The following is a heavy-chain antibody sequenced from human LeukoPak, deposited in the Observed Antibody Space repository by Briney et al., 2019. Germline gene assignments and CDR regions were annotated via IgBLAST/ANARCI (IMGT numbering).Heavy chain of an antibody. V-gene: IGHV3-48*03. CDR1: GFTFSSYE. J-gene: IGHJ4*02. CDR3: ARSRPVWGSYRHFDY. Sequence: GGSLRLSCAASGFTFSSYEMDWVRQAPGKGLEWVAYISSSGSTIYYADSVKGRFTISRDNAKNSLYLQMNSLRAEDTAVYYCARSRPVWGSYRHFDYWGQGTLVTVSS. D-gene: IGHD3-16*02. CDR2: ISSSGSTI.